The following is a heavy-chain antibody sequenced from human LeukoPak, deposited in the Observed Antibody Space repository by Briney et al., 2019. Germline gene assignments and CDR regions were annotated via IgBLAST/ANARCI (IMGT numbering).Heavy chain of an antibody. CDR3: AKHNGNYYYYYGLDV. J-gene: IGHJ6*02. CDR2: ISGSGGST. Sequence: GRSLRLSCAASGFTFSSYAMSWVRQAPGKGLEWVSAISGSGGSTYFADSVKGRFTISRDSSKNTLYLQMNSLRAEDTAVYYCAKHNGNYYYYYGLDVWGQGTTVTVSS. D-gene: IGHD1-26*01. V-gene: IGHV3-23*01. CDR1: GFTFSSYA.